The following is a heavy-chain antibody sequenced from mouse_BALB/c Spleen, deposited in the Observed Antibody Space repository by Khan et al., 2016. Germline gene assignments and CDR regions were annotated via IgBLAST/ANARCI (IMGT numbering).Heavy chain of an antibody. D-gene: IGHD2-3*01. J-gene: IGHJ3*01. V-gene: IGHV3-2*02. CDR1: GYSITSDYA. CDR2: ITYSGSP. CDR3: ANDVYFPAWFAY. Sequence: EVQLQESGPGLVKPSQSLSLTCTVTGYSITSDYAWNWIRQFPGNRLEWLGYITYSGSPTYNPSLKSRISITRDTSKNQFFLQLNSVITEDTATYYCANDVYFPAWFAYWGQGTLVTVSA.